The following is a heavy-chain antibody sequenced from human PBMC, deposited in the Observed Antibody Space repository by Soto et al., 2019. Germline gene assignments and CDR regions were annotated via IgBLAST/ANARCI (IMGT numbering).Heavy chain of an antibody. Sequence: PGGSLRLSCAASGFTFDDYAMYWVRQDLGKGLEWVSSISWNSGNIGYADSVKGRFTTSRDNAENSLYLQMNSLRPEDTALYYCVRSKGGYSYGTPFDYWGQGTLVTVSS. J-gene: IGHJ4*02. CDR1: GFTFDDYA. D-gene: IGHD5-18*01. V-gene: IGHV3-9*01. CDR2: ISWNSGNI. CDR3: VRSKGGYSYGTPFDY.